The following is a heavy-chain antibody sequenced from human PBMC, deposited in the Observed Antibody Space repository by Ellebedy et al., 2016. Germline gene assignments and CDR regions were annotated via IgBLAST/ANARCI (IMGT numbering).Heavy chain of an antibody. D-gene: IGHD4/OR15-4a*01. CDR1: GFTFSTYW. J-gene: IGHJ4*02. Sequence: GESLKISCAGSGFTFSTYWMNWVRQAPGKGLEWVANINQDGSETHYVDSVKGRFTISRDNAKNSLYLQMNSLRTEDTAVYHCAGAIDYWGQGTLVSVSS. CDR2: INQDGSET. CDR3: AGAIDY. V-gene: IGHV3-7*01.